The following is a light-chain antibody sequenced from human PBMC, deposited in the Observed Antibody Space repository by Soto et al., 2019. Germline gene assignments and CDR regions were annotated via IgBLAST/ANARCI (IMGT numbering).Light chain of an antibody. J-gene: IGLJ2*01. CDR1: SSDVGGYNY. CDR2: DVS. Sequence: QSALTQPASVSGSPGQSITISCTGTSSDVGGYNYVSWYQQHPGKAPKLMIYDVSNRPSGVSNRFSGSKSGNTASLTISGLQSEDEADYYCSSYAYSSTVVFGGGTKVTDL. CDR3: SSYAYSSTVV. V-gene: IGLV2-14*01.